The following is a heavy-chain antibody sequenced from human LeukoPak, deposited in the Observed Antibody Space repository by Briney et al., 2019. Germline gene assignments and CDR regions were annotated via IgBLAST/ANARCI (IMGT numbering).Heavy chain of an antibody. Sequence: PSETLSLTCAVFRGSFSGNYWSWIRQPPGKGLEWIGEINHSGSTNYNPSLKSRVTISVDTSKNQFSLRLSSVTAADTAVYYCARSIFGVVMNYFDYWGQGTLVTVSS. J-gene: IGHJ4*02. V-gene: IGHV4-34*01. CDR2: INHSGST. CDR1: RGSFSGNY. CDR3: ARSIFGVVMNYFDY. D-gene: IGHD3-3*01.